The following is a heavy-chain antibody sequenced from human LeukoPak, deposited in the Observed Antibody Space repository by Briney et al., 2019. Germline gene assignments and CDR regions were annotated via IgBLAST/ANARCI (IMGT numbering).Heavy chain of an antibody. J-gene: IGHJ4*02. CDR2: INGAGDNP. Sequence: GGSLTLSCAASGYAFGSHGLTWVGQAPGKGLEWVATINGAGDNPCYAETVKGRFTISRDNSRDTLYLQMHSLRAEDTAIYYCAKVSVCYGCYFDYWGQGTMVTVS. D-gene: IGHD3-10*01. CDR1: GYAFGSHG. V-gene: IGHV3-23*01. CDR3: AKVSVCYGCYFDY.